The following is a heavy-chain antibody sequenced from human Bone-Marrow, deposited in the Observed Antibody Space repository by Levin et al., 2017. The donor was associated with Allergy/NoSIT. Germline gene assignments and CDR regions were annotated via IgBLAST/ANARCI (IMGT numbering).Heavy chain of an antibody. Sequence: PGGSLRLSCAASGFTFSSHAMGWVRQALGKGLEWVSAITDSGADTYYADSVKGRFTISRDNSKSTLYLQMNSLRVEDTAVYYCAKDRPRSGWFFEYWGQGTLVTVSS. J-gene: IGHJ4*02. D-gene: IGHD6-19*01. CDR3: AKDRPRSGWFFEY. V-gene: IGHV3-23*01. CDR1: GFTFSSHA. CDR2: ITDSGADT.